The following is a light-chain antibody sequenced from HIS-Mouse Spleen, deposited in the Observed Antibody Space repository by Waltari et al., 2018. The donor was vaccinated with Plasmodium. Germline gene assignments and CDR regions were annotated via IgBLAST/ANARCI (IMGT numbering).Light chain of an antibody. CDR3: CSYAGSYTFV. Sequence: QSALTQPRSVPGSPGQSVTISCTGTSSDVGGYNYDSWYQQHPGKAPKLMIYDVSKRPSGVPDRFSGSKSGNTASLTISGLQAEDEADYYCCSYAGSYTFVFGTGTKVTVL. CDR2: DVS. V-gene: IGLV2-11*01. J-gene: IGLJ1*01. CDR1: SSDVGGYNY.